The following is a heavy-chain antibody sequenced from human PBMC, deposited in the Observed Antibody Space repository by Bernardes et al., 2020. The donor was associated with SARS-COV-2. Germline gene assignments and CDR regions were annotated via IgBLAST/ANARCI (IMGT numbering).Heavy chain of an antibody. D-gene: IGHD3-3*01. Sequence: SETLSLTCAVYGGSFSGYYWSWIRQPPGKGLEWIGEINHSGSTNYNPSLKSRVTISVDTSKNQFSLKLSSVTAADTAVYYCARVGYDFWSGYYMSKKSGYRGRFDPWGQGTLVTVSS. J-gene: IGHJ5*02. V-gene: IGHV4-34*01. CDR1: GGSFSGYY. CDR2: INHSGST. CDR3: ARVGYDFWSGYYMSKKSGYRGRFDP.